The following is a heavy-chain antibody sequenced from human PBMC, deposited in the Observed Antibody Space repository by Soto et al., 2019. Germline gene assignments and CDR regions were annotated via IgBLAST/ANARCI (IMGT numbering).Heavy chain of an antibody. D-gene: IGHD4-17*01. V-gene: IGHV4-59*01. CDR3: ARTTVTQGGYFDY. CDR2: MYSSGTT. CDR1: GDSISSYY. Sequence: QVQVQESGPGLVKPSETLSLICSVSGDSISSYYWRWLRQPPGKGLEWIGYMYSSGTTSYNPSLKSRVTVSLDTSKNQFSLKLSSVTAADTAVYYCARTTVTQGGYFDYWGQGTLVTVSS. J-gene: IGHJ4*02.